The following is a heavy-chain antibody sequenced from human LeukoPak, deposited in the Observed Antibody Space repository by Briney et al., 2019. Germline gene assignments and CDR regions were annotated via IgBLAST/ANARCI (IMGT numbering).Heavy chain of an antibody. CDR3: ARGDANSYYDSSGYESPGEN. CDR1: GYTFTGYY. Sequence: GASAKVSCKASGYTFTGYYMHWVRQAPGQGLEWMGWINPNSGGTNYAQKFQGRVTMTRDTSISTAYMELSRLRSDDTAVYYCARGDANSYYDSSGYESPGENWGQGTLVTVSS. D-gene: IGHD3-22*01. J-gene: IGHJ4*02. V-gene: IGHV1-2*02. CDR2: INPNSGGT.